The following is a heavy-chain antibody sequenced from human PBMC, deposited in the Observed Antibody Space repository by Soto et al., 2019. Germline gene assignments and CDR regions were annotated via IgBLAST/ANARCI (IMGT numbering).Heavy chain of an antibody. CDR2: ISAYNGNT. J-gene: IGHJ6*02. CDR3: ARGLPGLGFLYGMDV. Sequence: QVQLVQSGAEVKKHGASVKVSCKASGYTFTSYGSSWVRQAPGHGLEWIGWISAYNGNTNYAQKLQGRVTMTTDTSTSTAYMELRSLRSDDTAVYYCARGLPGLGFLYGMDVWGQGTTVTVSS. CDR1: GYTFTSYG. D-gene: IGHD3-10*01. V-gene: IGHV1-18*04.